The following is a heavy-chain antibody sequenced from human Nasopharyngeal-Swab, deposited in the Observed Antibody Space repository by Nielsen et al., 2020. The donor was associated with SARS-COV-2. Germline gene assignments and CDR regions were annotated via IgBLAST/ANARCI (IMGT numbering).Heavy chain of an antibody. J-gene: IGHJ4*02. CDR3: VKSNFLDY. V-gene: IGHV3-53*01. CDR2: LYGNGTT. CDR1: GFTVSSNH. Sequence: GESLKISCTASGFTVSSNHMNWVRQAPGKGLEWVSVLYGNGTTSYADSVKGRFTISRDSSKNTLYLQMKGLRAGDTAIYYCVKSNFLDYWGQGAQVTVSS. D-gene: IGHD3-3*01.